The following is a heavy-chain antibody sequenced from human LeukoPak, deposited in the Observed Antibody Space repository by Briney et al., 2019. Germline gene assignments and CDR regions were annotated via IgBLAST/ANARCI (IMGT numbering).Heavy chain of an antibody. V-gene: IGHV4-59*01. CDR2: IYYSGST. D-gene: IGHD6-13*01. CDR1: GGSISSYY. J-gene: IGHJ6*03. Sequence: SETLSLTCTVSGGSISSYYWSWIRQPPGKGLEWIGYIYYSGSTNYNPSLKSRVTISVDTSKNQFSLKLSSVTAAGTAVYYCARGQQGVYYYYYYMDVWGKGTTVTVSS. CDR3: ARGQQGVYYYYYYMDV.